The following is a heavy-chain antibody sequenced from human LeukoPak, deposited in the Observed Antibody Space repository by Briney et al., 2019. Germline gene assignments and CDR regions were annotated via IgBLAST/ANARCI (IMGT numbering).Heavy chain of an antibody. D-gene: IGHD6-13*01. CDR2: ISGSGGST. J-gene: IGHJ4*02. CDR3: ANYPGIAAAGTGGYFDY. CDR1: GFTFSSYA. V-gene: IGHV3-23*01. Sequence: GGPLRLSCAASGFTFSSYAMSWVRQAPGKGLEWVSAISGSGGSTYYADSVKGRFTISRDNSKNTLYLQMNSLRAEDTAVYYCANYPGIAAAGTGGYFDYWGQGTLVTVSS.